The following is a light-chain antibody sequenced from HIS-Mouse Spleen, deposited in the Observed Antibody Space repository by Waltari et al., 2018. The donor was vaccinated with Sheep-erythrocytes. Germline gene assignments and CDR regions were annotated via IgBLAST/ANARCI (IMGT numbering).Light chain of an antibody. V-gene: IGLV2-14*02. CDR3: SSYTSSSTWV. CDR2: EVS. J-gene: IGLJ3*02. Sequence: QSALTQHASVSGSPGQSITISCTGTSSDVGSYNLVPWYQQHPGKAPKLMIYEVSNRPSGVSNRFSGSKSGNTASLTISGLQAEDEADYYCSSYTSSSTWVFGGGTKLTVL. CDR1: SSDVGSYNL.